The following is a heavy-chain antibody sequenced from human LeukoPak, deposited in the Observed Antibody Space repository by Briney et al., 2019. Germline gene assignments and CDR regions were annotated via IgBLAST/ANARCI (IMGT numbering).Heavy chain of an antibody. CDR1: GFTFSSYS. Sequence: PGGSLRLSCAASGFTFSSYSMHWVRQAPGEGLEWVAVISYDGSNKYYADSVKGRFTISRDNSKNTLYLQMNSLRAEDTAVYYCARVYTVMAYFNYWGQGTLVTVSS. D-gene: IGHD5-18*01. J-gene: IGHJ4*02. CDR3: ARVYTVMAYFNY. CDR2: ISYDGSNK. V-gene: IGHV3-30-3*01.